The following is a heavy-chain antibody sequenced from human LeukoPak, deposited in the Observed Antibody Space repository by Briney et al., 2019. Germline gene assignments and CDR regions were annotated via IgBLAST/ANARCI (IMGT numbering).Heavy chain of an antibody. CDR3: AGGYAFDV. Sequence: SQTLSLTCALSGDSVPNNDGAWNWIRQSPSRGLEWLGRTYYRSQWYNDYARSVMSRISVDPDTSKNQFSLQLRSVTPDDTAVYYCAGGYAFDVWGQGTTVIVSS. V-gene: IGHV6-1*01. J-gene: IGHJ3*01. CDR1: GDSVPNNDGA. CDR2: TYYRSQWYN.